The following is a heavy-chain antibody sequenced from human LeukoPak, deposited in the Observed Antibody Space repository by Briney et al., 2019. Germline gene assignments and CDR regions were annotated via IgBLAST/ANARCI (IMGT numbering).Heavy chain of an antibody. CDR2: FDPEDGET. V-gene: IGHV1-24*01. J-gene: IGHJ6*03. CDR3: AIFSSTSPYYYYYYYMDV. Sequence: ASVKVSCKVSGYTLTELSMHWVRQAPGKGLEWMGGFDPEDGETIYAQKFQGRVTMTEDTSTDTAYMELSRLRSDDTAVYYCAIFSSTSPYYYYYYYMDVWGKGTTVTVSS. D-gene: IGHD2-2*01. CDR1: GYTLTELS.